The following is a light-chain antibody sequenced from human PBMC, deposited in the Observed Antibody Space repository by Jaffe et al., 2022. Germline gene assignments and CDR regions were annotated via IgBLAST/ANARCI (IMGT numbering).Light chain of an antibody. CDR1: SSNIGSNY. V-gene: IGLV1-47*01. J-gene: IGLJ1*01. CDR2: KNN. CDR3: AVWDDSLSGLNYV. Sequence: QSVLTQPPSASGTPGQRVTISCSGSSSNIGSNYVYWYQQLPGTAPNLLIYKNNQRPSGVPDRFSGSKSGTSASLAISGLRSEDEADYYCAVWDDSLSGLNYVFGTGTKVTVL.